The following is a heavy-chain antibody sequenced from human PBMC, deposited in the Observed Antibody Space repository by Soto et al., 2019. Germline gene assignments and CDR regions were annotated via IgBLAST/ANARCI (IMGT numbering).Heavy chain of an antibody. D-gene: IGHD2-15*01. Sequence: SGPTLVNPTQTLTLTCTFSGFSLSTSGMCVSWIRQPPGKALEWLALIDLDDDKYYSTSLKTRLTISQDTSKNQVVLTMTNMDPVATGTYYCAQSRSRVEKFDCWGQGIPVTVSS. J-gene: IGHJ4*02. CDR1: GFSLSTSGMC. V-gene: IGHV2-70*13. CDR2: IDLDDDK. CDR3: AQSRSRVEKFDC.